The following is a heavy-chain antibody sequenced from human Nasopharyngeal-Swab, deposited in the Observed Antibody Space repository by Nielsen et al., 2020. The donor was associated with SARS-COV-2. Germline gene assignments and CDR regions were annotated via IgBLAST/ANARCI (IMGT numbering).Heavy chain of an antibody. CDR2: ISYDGSNK. D-gene: IGHD3-10*01. CDR1: GFTFSSYA. CDR3: ARVAGITMVRGVDY. Sequence: GGSLRLSCAASGFTFSSYAMHWARQAPGKGLEWVAVISYDGSNKYYADSVKGRFTISRDNSKNTLYLQMNSLRAEDTAVYYCARVAGITMVRGVDYWGQGTLVTVSS. V-gene: IGHV3-30-3*01. J-gene: IGHJ4*02.